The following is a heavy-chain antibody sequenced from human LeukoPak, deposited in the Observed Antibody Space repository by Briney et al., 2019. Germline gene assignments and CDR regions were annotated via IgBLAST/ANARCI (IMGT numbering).Heavy chain of an antibody. Sequence: SETLSLTCAVYGGSFSGYYWSWIRQPPGKGLEWIGEINHSRSTNYNPSLKSRVTISVDTSKNQFSLKLSSVTAADTAVYYCARGDYGDPDYYYYYGMDVWGQGTTVTVSS. CDR1: GGSFSGYY. D-gene: IGHD4-17*01. V-gene: IGHV4-34*01. J-gene: IGHJ6*02. CDR2: INHSRST. CDR3: ARGDYGDPDYYYYYGMDV.